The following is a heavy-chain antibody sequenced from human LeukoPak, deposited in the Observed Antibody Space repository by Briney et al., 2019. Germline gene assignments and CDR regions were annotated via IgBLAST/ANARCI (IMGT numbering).Heavy chain of an antibody. CDR1: GGSISTYY. Sequence: SETLSLTCTVSGGSISTYYWSWIRQPPGKGLEWIGYVYHSGSTNHNPSLKSRVTISVDASKNQFSLKLSSVTAADTAVYYCASGMSGTYQLFDYWGQGTLVTVSS. D-gene: IGHD1-26*01. J-gene: IGHJ4*02. CDR2: VYHSGST. V-gene: IGHV4-59*01. CDR3: ASGMSGTYQLFDY.